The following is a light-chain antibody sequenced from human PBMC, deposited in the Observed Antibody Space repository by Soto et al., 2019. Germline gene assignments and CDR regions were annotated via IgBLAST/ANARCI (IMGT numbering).Light chain of an antibody. CDR2: GAS. CDR3: QQYNNWPWT. V-gene: IGKV3-15*01. J-gene: IGKJ1*01. CDR1: QSVRSS. Sequence: EIVMTQSPATLSVSPGEKATLSCRASQSVRSSITWDQKKPGQAPRPLIYGASTKANGFPDRFSGSGSGAKFTPTISSLESEDFAVYYCQQYNNWPWTFGQGTKVDI.